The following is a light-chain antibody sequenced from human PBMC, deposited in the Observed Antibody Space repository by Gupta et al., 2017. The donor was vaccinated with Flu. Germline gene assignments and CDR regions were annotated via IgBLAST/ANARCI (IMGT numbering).Light chain of an antibody. Sequence: DIQMTPSPSTLSASVGDRVTITCRARQSISNWFAWYQQKPGKAPNLLIYKATSLRSGVPTRFSGSGSGAEFPPTISHLQPDDFANYYCQQYNTYSGTFGQGTKVEIK. CDR1: QSISNW. V-gene: IGKV1-5*03. CDR3: QQYNTYSGT. CDR2: KAT. J-gene: IGKJ1*01.